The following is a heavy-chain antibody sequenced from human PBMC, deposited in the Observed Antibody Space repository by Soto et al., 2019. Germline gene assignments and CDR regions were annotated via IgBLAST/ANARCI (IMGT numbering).Heavy chain of an antibody. J-gene: IGHJ4*02. CDR1: GGSISSYY. V-gene: IGHV4-59*01. CDR3: ARLTYSSGYYYVDY. CDR2: IYYSGST. Sequence: NPSETLSLTCTVSGGSISSYYWSWIRQPPGKGLEWIGYIYYSGSTNYNPSLKSRVTISVDTSKNQFSLKLSSVTAADTAVYYCARLTYSSGYYYVDYWGQGTLVTVSS. D-gene: IGHD3-22*01.